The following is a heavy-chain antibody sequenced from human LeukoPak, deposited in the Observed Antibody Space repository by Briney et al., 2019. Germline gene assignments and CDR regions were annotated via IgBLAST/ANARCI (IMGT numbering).Heavy chain of an antibody. J-gene: IGHJ4*02. D-gene: IGHD6-19*01. CDR2: ITDST. Sequence: GGSLRLSCAASGFTFSSYAMTWVRQAPGKGLEWVSAITDSTYFADSVKGRFTISRDSSKNTVYLQMNSLRAEDTAVYYCAKAPLQWPRLFDYWGQGTLVTFSS. V-gene: IGHV3-23*01. CDR1: GFTFSSYA. CDR3: AKAPLQWPRLFDY.